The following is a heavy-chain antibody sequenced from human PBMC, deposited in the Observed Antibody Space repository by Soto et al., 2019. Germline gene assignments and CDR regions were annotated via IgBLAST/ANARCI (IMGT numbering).Heavy chain of an antibody. CDR3: ARDLYDSSGWASNDAFDI. J-gene: IGHJ3*02. V-gene: IGHV4-59*01. CDR1: GVSISSYY. CDR2: IYYSGST. Sequence: SETLSLTCTVSGVSISSYYWSWIRQPPGKGLEWIGYIYYSGSTNYNPSLKSRVTISVDTSKNQFSLKLSSVTAADTAVYYCARDLYDSSGWASNDAFDIWGQGTMVTVSS. D-gene: IGHD3-22*01.